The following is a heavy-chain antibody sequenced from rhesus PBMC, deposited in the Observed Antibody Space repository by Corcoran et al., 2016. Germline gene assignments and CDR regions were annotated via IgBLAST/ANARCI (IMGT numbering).Heavy chain of an antibody. CDR3: ARRRSSGWPVGYYFDY. V-gene: IGHV2-174*01. J-gene: IGHJ4*01. D-gene: IGHD6-31*01. CDR2: IYWDDDP. CDR1: GFSLTTRGMG. Sequence: QVTLKESGPALVKPTQTLTLTCTFSGFSLTTRGMGVGWIRQPPGTALEWLALIYWDDDPRYNSSLRSRLTISRDTSKSQVVLTMTDMDPVDTATYYCARRRSSGWPVGYYFDYWGQGLLVTVSS.